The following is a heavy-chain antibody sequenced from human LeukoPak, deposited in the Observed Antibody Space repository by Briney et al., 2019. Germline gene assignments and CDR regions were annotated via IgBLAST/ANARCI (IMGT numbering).Heavy chain of an antibody. CDR2: IYYSGST. Sequence: SETLSLTCTVSGGSVSSGSYYWSWIRQPPGKGLEWIGYIYYSGSTNYNPSLKSRVTISVDTSKNQFSLKLSSVTAADTAVYYCARVAGTEGWFDPWGQGTLVTVSS. CDR1: GGSVSSGSYY. V-gene: IGHV4-61*01. CDR3: ARVAGTEGWFDP. J-gene: IGHJ5*02.